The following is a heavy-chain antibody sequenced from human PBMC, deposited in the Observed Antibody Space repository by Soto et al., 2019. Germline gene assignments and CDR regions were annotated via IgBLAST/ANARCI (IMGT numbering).Heavy chain of an antibody. CDR2: IYWDDDT. J-gene: IGHJ3*01. V-gene: IGHV2-5*02. D-gene: IGHD3-16*01. Sequence: HITLKESGPTLVKPTQTLTLTCIFSGFSFSADGVGVGWIRQPPGKTLQWLALIYWDDDTRYRPYLKIRLTITKDSTKNQVVLTMTNMDPRHTSTYICAHAFGGTSLPNDAVDVWGQGKVVTESS. CDR3: AHAFGGTSLPNDAVDV. CDR1: GFSFSADGVG.